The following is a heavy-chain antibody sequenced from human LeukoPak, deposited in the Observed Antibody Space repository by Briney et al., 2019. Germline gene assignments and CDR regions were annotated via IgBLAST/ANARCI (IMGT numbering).Heavy chain of an antibody. CDR1: GGSISSYY. CDR2: IYYSGST. J-gene: IGHJ6*02. V-gene: IGHV4-59*01. D-gene: IGHD4-17*01. Sequence: SETLSLTCTVSGGSISSYYWSWIRQPPGKGLEWIGYIYYSGSTNYNPSLKSRVTIPVDASKNQFSLKLSSVTAADTAAYYCASLRYPYYYYYGMDVWGQGTTVTVSS. CDR3: ASLRYPYYYYYGMDV.